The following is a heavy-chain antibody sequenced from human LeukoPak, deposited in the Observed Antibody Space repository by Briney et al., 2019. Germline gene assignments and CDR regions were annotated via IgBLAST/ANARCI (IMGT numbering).Heavy chain of an antibody. CDR2: INHSGST. CDR3: ARGPPYIVVVTAIGFFDY. V-gene: IGHV4-4*02. Sequence: PSGTLSLTCAVSGGSISSGGYWSWLRQSPGKGLEWIGEINHSGSTNYNPSLKSRVTISVDTSKNQFSLKLSSVTAADTAVYYCARGPPYIVVVTAIGFFDYWGQGTLVTVSS. D-gene: IGHD2-21*02. J-gene: IGHJ4*02. CDR1: GGSISSGGY.